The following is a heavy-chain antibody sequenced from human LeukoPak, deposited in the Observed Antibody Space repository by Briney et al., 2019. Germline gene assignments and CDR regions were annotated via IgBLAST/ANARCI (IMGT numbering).Heavy chain of an antibody. Sequence: SETLSLTCAVSGASISTYYWSWFRQPPGKGLEWIGYIYYSGSTNYNPSLENRVTISVDTSKKQFPLKLSSVTAADTAVYYCARHKETCSGDYCYLDYFDYWGQGTLVTVSS. CDR2: IYYSGST. V-gene: IGHV4-59*08. D-gene: IGHD2-15*01. J-gene: IGHJ4*02. CDR3: ARHKETCSGDYCYLDYFDY. CDR1: GASISTYY.